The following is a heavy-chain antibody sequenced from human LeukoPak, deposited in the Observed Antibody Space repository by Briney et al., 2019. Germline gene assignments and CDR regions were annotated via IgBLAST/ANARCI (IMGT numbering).Heavy chain of an antibody. CDR2: SRNKASSYTT. J-gene: IGHJ6*02. Sequence: GGALRLSRAAPGFKFSDPYLDGVRPAPGRGRGWVGRSRNKASSYTTECAASVEGRFTISRDVSESSLYLQMNSLRTEDTAVYYCGRIAINANNGMDVWGQGTTVTVSS. CDR3: GRIAINANNGMDV. V-gene: IGHV3-72*01. D-gene: IGHD1/OR15-1a*01. CDR1: GFKFSDPY.